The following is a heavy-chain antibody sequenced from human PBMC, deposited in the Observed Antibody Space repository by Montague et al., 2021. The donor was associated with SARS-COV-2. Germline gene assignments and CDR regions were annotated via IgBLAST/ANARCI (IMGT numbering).Heavy chain of an antibody. CDR2: LYYSGST. CDR3: ARGPRITMIVVVITDIWFDP. Sequence: SETRSLTCTVSGGSISSYYWSWIRQPPGKGLEWIGYLYYSGSTNYNPSLKSRVSTSVDTSKNQFSLKLTSVTAADTAVYYCARGPRITMIVVVITDIWFDPWGQGTLVTVSS. D-gene: IGHD3-22*01. J-gene: IGHJ5*02. V-gene: IGHV4-59*12. CDR1: GGSISSYY.